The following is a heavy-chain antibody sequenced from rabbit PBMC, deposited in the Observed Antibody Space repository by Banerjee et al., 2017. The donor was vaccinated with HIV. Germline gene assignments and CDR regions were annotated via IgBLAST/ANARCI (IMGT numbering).Heavy chain of an antibody. CDR1: GFSFSSGYD. J-gene: IGHJ4*01. CDR2: IYAGGSYTN. CDR3: ARDVSNL. Sequence: QELLVESGGGLVTLGGFMTLTCKASGFSFSSGYDMCWVRQAPGKGLEWIACIYAGGSYTNQYASWAKGRFTISKTSSTTVTLQMTSLTAADTATYFCARDVSNLWGQGTLVTVS. V-gene: IGHV1S45*01.